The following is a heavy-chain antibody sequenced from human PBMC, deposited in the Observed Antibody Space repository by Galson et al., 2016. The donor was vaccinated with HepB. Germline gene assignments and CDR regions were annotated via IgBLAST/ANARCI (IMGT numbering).Heavy chain of an antibody. Sequence: SLRLSCAGSGFTFGSYGLHWVRQAPGKGLEWVALISFDGRKTDYTDSVKGRFTISRDESEKTLYLQMDSLRPDDTAVYYCTREDYYDSRYFDYWGQGTLVTVSS. D-gene: IGHD3-10*01. J-gene: IGHJ4*02. CDR1: GFTFGSYG. CDR2: ISFDGRKT. V-gene: IGHV3-30*04. CDR3: TREDYYDSRYFDY.